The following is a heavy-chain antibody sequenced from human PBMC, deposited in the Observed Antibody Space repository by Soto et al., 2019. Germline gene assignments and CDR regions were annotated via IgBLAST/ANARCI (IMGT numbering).Heavy chain of an antibody. D-gene: IGHD4-17*01. CDR2: IYYSGST. V-gene: IGHV4-59*01. Sequence: SETLSLTCTVSGGSISSYYWSWIRQPPGKGLEWIGYIYYSGSTNYNPSLKSRVTISVDTSKNQFSLKLSSVTAADTAVYYCAGDVEESILGGPSLASSDYVNAFDIWGQGTMVTVSS. CDR3: AGDVEESILGGPSLASSDYVNAFDI. J-gene: IGHJ3*02. CDR1: GGSISSYY.